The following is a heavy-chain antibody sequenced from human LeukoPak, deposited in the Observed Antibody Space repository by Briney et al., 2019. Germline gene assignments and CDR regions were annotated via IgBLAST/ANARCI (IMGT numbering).Heavy chain of an antibody. Sequence: GASVKVSCKASGYTFSSYGISWVRQAPGQGLEWMGWISTYNGNTSYAQKLQGRVTMTTDTSTSTAYMELRSLRSDDTAVYYCARGSRGLAVAGLDYWGQGTLVNVSS. CDR3: ARGSRGLAVAGLDY. V-gene: IGHV1-18*01. CDR2: ISTYNGNT. D-gene: IGHD6-19*01. J-gene: IGHJ4*02. CDR1: GYTFSSYG.